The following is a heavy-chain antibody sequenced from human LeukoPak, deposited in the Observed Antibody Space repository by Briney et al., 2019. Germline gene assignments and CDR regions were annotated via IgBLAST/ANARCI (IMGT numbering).Heavy chain of an antibody. CDR2: IYHSGST. V-gene: IGHV4-30-2*01. CDR1: GGSISSGGYF. Sequence: PSETLSLTCTVSGGSISSGGYFWSWIRQPPGKGLEWIGYIYHSGSTYYNPSLKSRVTISVDRSKNQFSLKLSSVTAADTAVYYCARSSDTVYDFWSAPWGYFDYWGQGTLVTVSS. D-gene: IGHD3-3*01. CDR3: ARSSDTVYDFWSAPWGYFDY. J-gene: IGHJ4*02.